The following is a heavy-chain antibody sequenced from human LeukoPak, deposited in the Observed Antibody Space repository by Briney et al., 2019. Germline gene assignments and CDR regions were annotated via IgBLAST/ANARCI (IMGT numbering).Heavy chain of an antibody. CDR3: AKAEGGIAAADYDY. Sequence: GGSLRLSCAASGFTFSGSAMHWVRQASGKGLEWVGRIRSKANSYATAYAASVKGRFTISRDDSKNTAYLQMNSLKTEDTAVYYCAKAEGGIAAADYDYWGQGTLVTVSS. D-gene: IGHD6-13*01. J-gene: IGHJ4*02. V-gene: IGHV3-73*01. CDR1: GFTFSGSA. CDR2: IRSKANSYAT.